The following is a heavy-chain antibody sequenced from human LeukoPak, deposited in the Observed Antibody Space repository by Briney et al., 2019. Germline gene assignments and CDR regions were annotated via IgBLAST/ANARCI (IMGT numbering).Heavy chain of an antibody. CDR1: GFTFSGYW. V-gene: IGHV3-7*01. J-gene: IGHJ4*02. CDR2: IKQDGSEK. Sequence: GGSLRLSCAASGFTFSGYWMSWVRQAPGKGLEWVANIKQDGSEKYYVDSVKGRFTISRDNAKNSLYLQMNSLRAEDTAVYYCARVYDSWSGYFDYWGQGTLVTVSS. CDR3: ARVYDSWSGYFDY. D-gene: IGHD3-3*01.